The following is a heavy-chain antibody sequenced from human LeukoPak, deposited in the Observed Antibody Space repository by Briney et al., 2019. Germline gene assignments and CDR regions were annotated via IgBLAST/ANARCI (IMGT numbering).Heavy chain of an antibody. V-gene: IGHV1-69*13. J-gene: IGHJ4*02. CDR3: ARVEGYGSGPFDY. CDR2: IIPIFGTA. CDR1: GGTFSSYA. Sequence: SVKVSCKASGGTFSSYAISWVRQAPGQGLEWMGGIIPIFGTANYAQKFRGRVTITADESTSTAYMELSSLRSEDTAVYYCARVEGYGSGPFDYWGQGTLVTVSS. D-gene: IGHD3-10*01.